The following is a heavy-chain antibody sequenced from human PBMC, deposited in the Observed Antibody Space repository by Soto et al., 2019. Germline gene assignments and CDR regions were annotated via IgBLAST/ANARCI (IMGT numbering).Heavy chain of an antibody. CDR1: GFIFHSYA. Sequence: LRLSCAASGFIFHSYAMHWVRPATGKRLEWVSGIDTTGETYYLGSVRGRFTISREDDENSLFLQMNSLRAGDTAVYYCARVIFGDDFAMDAWGQGTTVTVYS. CDR2: IDTTGET. CDR3: ARVIFGDDFAMDA. V-gene: IGHV3-13*01. D-gene: IGHD3-3*01. J-gene: IGHJ6*02.